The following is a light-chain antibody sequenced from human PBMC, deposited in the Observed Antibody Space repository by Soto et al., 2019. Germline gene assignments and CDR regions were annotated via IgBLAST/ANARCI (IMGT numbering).Light chain of an antibody. J-gene: IGKJ1*01. Sequence: EIVMTQSPVTLSLSPGDRATLSCRASQSVASNVAWFQQKPGQPPRLLIYGASASATGIPARFSGSGSGTEFTLTICSLQSEDFAVYYCQQYNNWPRTFGQGTKVEIK. V-gene: IGKV3-15*01. CDR1: QSVASN. CDR3: QQYNNWPRT. CDR2: GAS.